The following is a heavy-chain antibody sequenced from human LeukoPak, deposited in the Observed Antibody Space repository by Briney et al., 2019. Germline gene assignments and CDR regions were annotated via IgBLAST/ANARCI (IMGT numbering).Heavy chain of an antibody. CDR1: GFTVSSNY. D-gene: IGHD3-16*01. CDR3: ARDQGLAAFDI. J-gene: IGHJ3*02. Sequence: GGSLRHSCAASGFTVSSNYMSWVRQAPGKGLEWVSVIYSGGSTYYADSVKGRFTISRDNSKNTLYLQMNSLRAEDTAVYYCARDQGLAAFDIWGQGTMVTVSS. CDR2: IYSGGST. V-gene: IGHV3-53*01.